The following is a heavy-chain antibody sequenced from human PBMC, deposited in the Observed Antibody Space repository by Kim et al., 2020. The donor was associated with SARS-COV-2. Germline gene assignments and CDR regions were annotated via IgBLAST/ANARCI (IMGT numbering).Heavy chain of an antibody. CDR2: ISVGDGTT. CDR1: GYTFTKYG. D-gene: IGHD3-3*01. Sequence: ASVKVSCKASGYTFTKYGVHWVRQAPGERLEWMGWISVGDGTTKYSQKFQGQDRLTITRDTSANTASLELRSLRSEDTAVYYCARDPHSDDFWGGPDFWGQGNLVTVSS. CDR3: ARDPHSDDFWGGPDF. V-gene: IGHV1-3*01. J-gene: IGHJ4*02.